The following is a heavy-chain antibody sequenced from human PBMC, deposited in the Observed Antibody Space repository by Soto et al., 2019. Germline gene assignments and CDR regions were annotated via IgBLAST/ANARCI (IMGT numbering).Heavy chain of an antibody. Sequence: PSETLCLTCAVSGSSIRSGGCSWSWIRQPPGKGLEWIGYMYHSGSTYYNPSLKSRVTISIDRSKNQFSLKLSSVTAADTAVYYCARVPDDWGQGILVTVSS. J-gene: IGHJ4*02. CDR3: ARVPDD. CDR1: GSSIRSGGCS. V-gene: IGHV4-30-2*01. D-gene: IGHD2-2*01. CDR2: MYHSGST.